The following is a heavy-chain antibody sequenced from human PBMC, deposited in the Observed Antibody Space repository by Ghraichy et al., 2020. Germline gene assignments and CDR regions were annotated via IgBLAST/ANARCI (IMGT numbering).Heavy chain of an antibody. CDR3: ATDPKAIWFGESQLDY. D-gene: IGHD3-10*01. J-gene: IGHJ4*02. V-gene: IGHV1-24*01. CDR1: GYTLTELS. CDR2: FDPEDGET. Sequence: ASVKVSCKVSGYTLTELSMHWVRQAPGKGLEWMGGFDPEDGETIYAQKFQGRVTMTEDTSTDTAYMELSSLRSEDTAVYYCATDPKAIWFGESQLDYWGQGTLVTVSS.